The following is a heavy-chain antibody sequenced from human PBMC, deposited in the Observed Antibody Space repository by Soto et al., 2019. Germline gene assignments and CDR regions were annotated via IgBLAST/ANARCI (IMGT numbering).Heavy chain of an antibody. V-gene: IGHV4-38-2*01. D-gene: IGHD1-26*01. CDR1: NFSISSGYY. J-gene: IGHJ4*02. Sequence: SETLSLTCVVSNFSISSGYYWGWIRQSPGKGLEWIASIYRSGTTSYNPSLKSRVTISVDPSKNQFSLMLTAVTAADTAVYYCAKTHSGSYYSVFNYWGRGSLVTVSS. CDR2: IYRSGTT. CDR3: AKTHSGSYYSVFNY.